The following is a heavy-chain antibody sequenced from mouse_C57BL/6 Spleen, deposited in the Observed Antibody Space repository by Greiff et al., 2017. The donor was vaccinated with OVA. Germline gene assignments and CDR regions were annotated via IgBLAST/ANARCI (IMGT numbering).Heavy chain of an antibody. V-gene: IGHV1-64*01. CDR1: GYTFTSYW. CDR2: IHPNSGST. J-gene: IGHJ1*03. CDR3: AREAGEWDFDD. Sequence: QVQLQQPGAELVKPGASVKLSCKASGYTFTSYWMHWVKQRPGQGLEWIGMIHPNSGSTNYNEKFKSKATQTVDKSSSTAYMQLSSLTSEDSAVYYGAREAGEWDFDDWGTGTTVTVSA.